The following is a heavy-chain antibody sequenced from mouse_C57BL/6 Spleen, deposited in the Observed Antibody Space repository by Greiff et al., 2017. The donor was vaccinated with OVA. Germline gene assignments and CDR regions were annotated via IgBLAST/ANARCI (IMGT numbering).Heavy chain of an antibody. CDR1: GYAFSSYW. CDR2: IYPGDGDT. Sequence: VQLQQSGAELVKPGASVKISCKASGYAFSSYWMNWVKQRPGKGLEWIGQIYPGDGDTNYNGNFKGKATLTADNSSSTAYMQLSSLTSEDSAVYFCARTNYGRSFFDYWGQGTTLTVSS. CDR3: ARTNYGRSFFDY. D-gene: IGHD1-1*01. V-gene: IGHV1-80*01. J-gene: IGHJ2*01.